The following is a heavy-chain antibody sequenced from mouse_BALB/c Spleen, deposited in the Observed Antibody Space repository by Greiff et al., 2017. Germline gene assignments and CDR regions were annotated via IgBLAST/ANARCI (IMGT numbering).Heavy chain of an antibody. CDR3: ARSSGTGTWFAY. J-gene: IGHJ3*01. V-gene: IGHV5-17*02. CDR2: ISSGSSTI. Sequence: EVQVVESGGGLVQPGGSRKLSCAASGFTFSSFGMHWVRQAPEKGLEWVAYISSGSSTIYYADTVKGRFTISRDNPKNTLFLQMTSLRSEDTAMYYCARSSGTGTWFAYWGQGTLVTVSA. CDR1: GFTFSSFG. D-gene: IGHD3-3*01.